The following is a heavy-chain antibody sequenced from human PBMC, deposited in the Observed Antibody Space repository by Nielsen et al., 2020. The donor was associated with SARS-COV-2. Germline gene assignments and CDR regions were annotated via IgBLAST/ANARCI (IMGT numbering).Heavy chain of an antibody. CDR2: IYYSGNT. J-gene: IGHJ5*02. CDR1: GDSITSGSFY. D-gene: IGHD3-16*01. CDR3: ARVVGLPNLRFDP. V-gene: IGHV4-39*07. Sequence: SETLSLTCTVSGDSITSGSFYWGWIRQPPGKGLEWIGSIYYSGNTYYNPPLKSRLTISVDTSKNQFSLKLSSVTAADTAVYYCARVVGLPNLRFDPWGQGTLVTVSS.